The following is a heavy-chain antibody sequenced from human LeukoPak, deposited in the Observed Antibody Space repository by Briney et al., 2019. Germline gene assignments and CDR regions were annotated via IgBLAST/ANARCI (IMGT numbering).Heavy chain of an antibody. J-gene: IGHJ5*02. CDR1: GGSISSYY. CDR3: ARGPRSGSWRGARQRHCFDP. V-gene: IGHV4-34*01. CDR2: INHSGST. Sequence: PSETLSLTCTVSGGSISSYYWSWIRQPPGKGLEWIGEINHSGSTNYNPSLKSRVTISVDTSKNQFSLKLSSVTAADTAVYYCARGPRSGSWRGARQRHCFDPGGEGTLLPVP. D-gene: IGHD3-10*01.